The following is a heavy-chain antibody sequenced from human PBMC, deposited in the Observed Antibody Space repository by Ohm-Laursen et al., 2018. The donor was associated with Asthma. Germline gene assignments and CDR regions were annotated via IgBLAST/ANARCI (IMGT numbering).Heavy chain of an antibody. CDR3: AREWGGMDV. CDR1: GFTFSLYA. D-gene: IGHD1-26*01. Sequence: SLRLSCAASGFTFSLYAINWVRQAPGKGLEWVSYISSDDVTIYYADSVKGRFTISRDNAKHSLYLQMTSLRVEDTAVYYCAREWGGMDVWGQGTTVTVSS. J-gene: IGHJ6*02. V-gene: IGHV3-48*01. CDR2: ISSDDVTI.